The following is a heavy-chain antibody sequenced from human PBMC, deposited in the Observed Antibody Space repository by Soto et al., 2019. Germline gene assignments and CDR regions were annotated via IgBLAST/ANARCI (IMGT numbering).Heavy chain of an antibody. CDR1: GGSFSGYY. V-gene: IGHV4-34*01. Sequence: PSETLSLTCAVYGGSFSGYYWSWIRQPPGKGLEWIGEINHSGSTNYNPSLKSRVTISVDTSKNQFSLKLSSVTAAGTAVYYCARGRSNKYGSGSYMPYGPRFDYWGQGTLVTVSS. J-gene: IGHJ4*02. CDR3: ARGRSNKYGSGSYMPYGPRFDY. D-gene: IGHD3-10*01. CDR2: INHSGST.